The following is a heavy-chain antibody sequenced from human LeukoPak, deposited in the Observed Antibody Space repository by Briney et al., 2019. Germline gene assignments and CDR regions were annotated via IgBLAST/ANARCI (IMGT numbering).Heavy chain of an antibody. D-gene: IGHD2-15*01. Sequence: PAESLTLSCSASGFTFSAYSVHWVRQAPGKGLEYVSAISSNGGITYYTDSVKGRFTISRDTSKNTLYLQMSSLRPADTAVYYCVRICTGGRCWFDYWGQGTLVTVSS. CDR2: ISSNGGIT. CDR3: VRICTGGRCWFDY. V-gene: IGHV3-64D*06. CDR1: GFTFSAYS. J-gene: IGHJ4*02.